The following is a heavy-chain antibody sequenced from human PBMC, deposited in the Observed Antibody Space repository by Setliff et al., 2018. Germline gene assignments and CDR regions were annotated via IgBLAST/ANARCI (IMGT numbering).Heavy chain of an antibody. CDR3: TKDLNRWVGELAFDV. Sequence: ASVKVSCKSSGYIFAGYYIHWLRQTPGQGLEWMGWINPISGGTNYAQKFQGRVTLTRDASITTTYTELNSLRSDDTAVYYCTKDLNRWVGELAFDVWGQGTMVTVSS. CDR1: GYIFAGYY. D-gene: IGHD3-10*01. J-gene: IGHJ3*01. CDR2: INPISGGT. V-gene: IGHV1-2*02.